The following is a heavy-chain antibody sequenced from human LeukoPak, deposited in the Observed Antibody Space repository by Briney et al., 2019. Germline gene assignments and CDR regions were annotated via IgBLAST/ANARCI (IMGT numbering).Heavy chain of an antibody. CDR3: ARDGPITMVRGVMDGMDV. J-gene: IGHJ6*02. D-gene: IGHD3-10*01. CDR2: INHSGST. Sequence: PSETLSLTCAVYGGSFSGYYWSWIRQPPGKGLEWIGEINHSGSTNYNPSLKSRVTISVDTSKNQFSLKLSSVTAADTAVYSCARDGPITMVRGVMDGMDVWGQGTTVTVSS. CDR1: GGSFSGYY. V-gene: IGHV4-34*01.